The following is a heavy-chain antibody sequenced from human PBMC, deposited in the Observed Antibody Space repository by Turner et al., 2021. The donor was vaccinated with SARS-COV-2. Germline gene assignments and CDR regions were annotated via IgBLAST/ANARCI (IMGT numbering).Heavy chain of an antibody. CDR3: ARSWGGILTGYSFDP. J-gene: IGHJ5*02. CDR2: IIHSGST. D-gene: IGHD3-9*01. Sequence: QVQLQQWGAGLLKPSETLSLTCAVYGGSFSGYYWSWIRQPPGKGLEWIGEIIHSGSTNYNPSLKSRVTISVDTSKNQFSLKLSSVTAADTAVYYCARSWGGILTGYSFDPWGQGTLVTVSS. V-gene: IGHV4-34*12. CDR1: GGSFSGYY.